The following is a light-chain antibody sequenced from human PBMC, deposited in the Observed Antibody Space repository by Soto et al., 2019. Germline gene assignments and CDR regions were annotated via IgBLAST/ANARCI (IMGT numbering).Light chain of an antibody. CDR3: QQRNDWRRGT. Sequence: EIVLTQSPSTRSLSPGERATLSCRASQSVSYYLAFYQQKPGQAPRLLIYDASNRATGVPVRFSGSGSGTDFTLIISSLEPEDFAVYYCQQRNDWRRGTFGQGTRLEIK. V-gene: IGKV3-11*01. CDR2: DAS. J-gene: IGKJ5*01. CDR1: QSVSYY.